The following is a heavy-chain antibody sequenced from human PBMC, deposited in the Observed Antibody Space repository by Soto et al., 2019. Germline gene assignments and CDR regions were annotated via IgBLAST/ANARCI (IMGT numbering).Heavy chain of an antibody. V-gene: IGHV3-48*02. Sequence: EVQLVESGGGLVQPGGSLRLSCAASGFTFSSYSMNWVRQAPGKGLEWVSYISSSSSTIYYADSVKGRFTISRDNAKNSLYLEMNSLRNEDTAVYYCERGWGKQWLGAAWGEDNLVVVSS. CDR2: ISSSSSTI. D-gene: IGHD6-19*01. J-gene: IGHJ1*01. CDR1: GFTFSSYS. CDR3: ERGWGKQWLGAA.